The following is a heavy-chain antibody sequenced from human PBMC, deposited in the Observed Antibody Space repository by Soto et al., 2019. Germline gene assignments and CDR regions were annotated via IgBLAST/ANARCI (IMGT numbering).Heavy chain of an antibody. J-gene: IGHJ3*01. V-gene: IGHV4-31*03. Sequence: QVQLQESGPGLVRPSQTLSLTCTVSGGSVSSGSYYWNWISQHPGKGLEWLGSIYDSETTYYNPSRTSRVSRSVHPSKNQFSLTVTSVPAADTAVHYCARETFGVVIHDAFDLWGQGTMVTVSS. D-gene: IGHD2-8*02. CDR3: ARETFGVVIHDAFDL. CDR2: IYDSETT. CDR1: GGSVSSGSYY.